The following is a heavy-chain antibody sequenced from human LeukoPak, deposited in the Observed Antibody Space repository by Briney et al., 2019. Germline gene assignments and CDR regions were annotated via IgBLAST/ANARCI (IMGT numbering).Heavy chain of an antibody. D-gene: IGHD6-13*01. CDR1: GDSLSSSNW. CDR2: IYHSGST. CDR3: ARGDISTYYRAHNWFDP. Sequence: SETLSLTCAVSGDSLSSSNWWSWVRQPPGKGLEWIGEIYHSGSTNYNPSLKSRVTISVDKSKKEFYLKLNSVTAADTAVYYCARGDISTYYRAHNWFDPWGQGILITVSS. V-gene: IGHV4-4*02. J-gene: IGHJ5*02.